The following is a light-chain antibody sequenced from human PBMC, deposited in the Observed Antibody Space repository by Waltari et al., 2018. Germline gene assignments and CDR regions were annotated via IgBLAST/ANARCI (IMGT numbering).Light chain of an antibody. V-gene: IGKV2-28*01. CDR2: LGS. J-gene: IGKJ1*01. CDR1: PSLLHSNGSNY. CDR3: MQSLQGLWT. Sequence: DIVVTQSPPSLPVTPGEPASISCRPSPSLLHSNGSNYLDWYLQTPGQSPQLLIYLGSNRACGVPDRFSGSGSGTEVTLNISRVEAEDVGVYYCMQSLQGLWTFGQGTRVEIK.